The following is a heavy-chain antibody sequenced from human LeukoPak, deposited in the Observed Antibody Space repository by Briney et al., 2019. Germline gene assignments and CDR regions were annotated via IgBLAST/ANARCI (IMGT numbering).Heavy chain of an antibody. CDR1: GFTFSSYA. J-gene: IGHJ4*02. D-gene: IGHD6-19*01. Sequence: GGSLRLSCAASGFTFSSYAMSWVRQAPGKGLEWVSAISGSGGSTYYADSVKGRFTISRDNSKNTLYLQMNSLRAEDTAVYYCAKDGSYSSGWSYYFDYWGQGTLVTVSS. CDR2: ISGSGGST. V-gene: IGHV3-23*01. CDR3: AKDGSYSSGWSYYFDY.